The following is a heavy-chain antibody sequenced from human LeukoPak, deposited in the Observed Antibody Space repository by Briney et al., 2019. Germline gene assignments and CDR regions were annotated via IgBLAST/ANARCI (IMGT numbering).Heavy chain of an antibody. CDR2: IYYSGSI. D-gene: IGHD5-18*01. CDR3: ARDHGYSYDH. J-gene: IGHJ4*02. Sequence: SETLSLTCTVSGGSISSYYWSWIRQPPGKGLEWIGYIYYSGSINYNPSLKSRVTISVESQNQFSLSLSSVTAADTAMYYCARDHGYSYDHWGQGTLVTVSS. V-gene: IGHV4-59*01. CDR1: GGSISSYY.